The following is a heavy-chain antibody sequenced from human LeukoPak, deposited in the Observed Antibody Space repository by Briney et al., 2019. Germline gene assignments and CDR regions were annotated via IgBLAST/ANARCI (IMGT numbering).Heavy chain of an antibody. Sequence: SETLSLTCAVYGGSFSGYYWSWIRQPPGKGLEWIGEINHSGSTNYNPSLKSRVTISVDTSKNQFSLKLSSVTAADTAVYYCAKVVVEAAENFFDYWGQGTLVTVSS. CDR3: AKVVVEAAENFFDY. D-gene: IGHD2-15*01. CDR1: GGSFSGYY. J-gene: IGHJ4*02. V-gene: IGHV4-34*01. CDR2: INHSGST.